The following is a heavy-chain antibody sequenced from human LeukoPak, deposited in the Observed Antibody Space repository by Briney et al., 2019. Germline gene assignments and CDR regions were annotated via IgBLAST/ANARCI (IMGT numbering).Heavy chain of an antibody. CDR2: ISAYSADT. J-gene: IGHJ4*02. Sequence: ASVTVSCKASGYTFTTYGVSWVRQAPGQGLEWMGWISAYSADTNYAPNLQGRVSMTADTSTTTAYMELRSLRSDDTAMYYCASGGYWGQGTQVTVSS. V-gene: IGHV1-18*01. D-gene: IGHD3-16*01. CDR1: GYTFTTYG. CDR3: ASGGY.